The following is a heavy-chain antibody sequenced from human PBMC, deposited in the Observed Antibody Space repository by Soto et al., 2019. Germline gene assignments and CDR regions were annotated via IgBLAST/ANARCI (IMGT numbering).Heavy chain of an antibody. CDR1: RYSITSFC. J-gene: IGHJ6*02. CDR2: IYPGDSDT. CDR3: ARRTTVITSGDYGMDV. V-gene: IGHV5-51*01. Sequence: PLVPLKISRQGARYSITSFCTGRLIQMPGKGLEWMGIIYPGDSDTRYSPSFQGQVTISADKSISTAYLQWSSLKASDTAMYYCARRTTVITSGDYGMDVWGQGTTVTVSS. D-gene: IGHD4-4*01.